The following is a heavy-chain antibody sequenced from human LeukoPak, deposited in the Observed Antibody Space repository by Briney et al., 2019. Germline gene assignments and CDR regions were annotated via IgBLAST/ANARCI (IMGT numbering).Heavy chain of an antibody. V-gene: IGHV3-23*01. J-gene: IGHJ4*02. CDR3: AKVGYCSNNCFRTHDY. CDR1: GFSFSDSV. Sequence: SGGSLRISCVASGFSFSDSVMSWVRQAPGKGLEWLSAISGDADVTYYAASVKGRFTISRDNSWNTVHLQMNSLRAEDTATYYCAKVGYCSNNCFRTHDYWGQGALVTVSS. CDR2: ISGDADVT. D-gene: IGHD2-8*01.